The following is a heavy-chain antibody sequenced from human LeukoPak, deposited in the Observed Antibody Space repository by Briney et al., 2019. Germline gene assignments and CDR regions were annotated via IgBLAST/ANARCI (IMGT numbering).Heavy chain of an antibody. CDR3: ARAVKQAAYDY. CDR1: GGSISSYY. CDR2: IYYSGST. Sequence: SETLSLTCTVSGGSISSYYWSWIRQPPGKGLEWIGYIYYSGSTNYNPSLKSRVTISVDTSKTQFSLKLSSVTAAEMAVYYCARAVKQAAYDYWGQGTLVTVSS. J-gene: IGHJ4*02. V-gene: IGHV4-59*01. D-gene: IGHD3-16*02.